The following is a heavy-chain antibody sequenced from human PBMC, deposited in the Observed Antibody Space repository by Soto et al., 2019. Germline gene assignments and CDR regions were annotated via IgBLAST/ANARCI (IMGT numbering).Heavy chain of an antibody. CDR2: TYYRSKWYN. J-gene: IGHJ6*02. CDR3: ARDRGDYGDYGIYYYYGMDV. D-gene: IGHD4-17*01. Sequence: PSQTLSLTCAISGDSVSSNSAAWNWIRQSPSRGLEWLGRTYYRSKWYNDYAVSVKSRITINPDTSKNQFSLQLNSVTPEDTAVYYCARDRGDYGDYGIYYYYGMDVWGQGTTVTVS. V-gene: IGHV6-1*01. CDR1: GDSVSSNSAA.